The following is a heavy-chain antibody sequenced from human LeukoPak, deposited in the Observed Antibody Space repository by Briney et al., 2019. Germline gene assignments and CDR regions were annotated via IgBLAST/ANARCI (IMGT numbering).Heavy chain of an antibody. CDR2: ISSISSYI. CDR3: ASGYDPAEFDY. Sequence: GGSLRLSCPASGFTFSSYSTNWVRQAPGRGLEWVSSISSISSYIYYADSVKGRFTISRDNAKNSLYLQMNSLRAEDTAVYYCASGYDPAEFDYWGQGTLVTVSS. CDR1: GFTFSSYS. D-gene: IGHD5-12*01. V-gene: IGHV3-21*01. J-gene: IGHJ4*02.